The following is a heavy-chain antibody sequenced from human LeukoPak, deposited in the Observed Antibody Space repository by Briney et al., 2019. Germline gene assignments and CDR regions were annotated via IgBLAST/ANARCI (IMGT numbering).Heavy chain of an antibody. CDR1: GFTFSSYW. V-gene: IGHV3-7*01. CDR2: IKQDGSEK. D-gene: IGHD6-6*01. CDR3: ARAFSGSSSIYYYYYMDV. J-gene: IGHJ6*03. Sequence: GGSLRLSCAASGFTFSSYWMSWVRQAPGKGLEWVANIKQDGSEKYYVDSVKGRFTISRDNAKNSLYLQMNSLRAEDTAVYYCARAFSGSSSIYYYYYMDVWGEGTTVTVSS.